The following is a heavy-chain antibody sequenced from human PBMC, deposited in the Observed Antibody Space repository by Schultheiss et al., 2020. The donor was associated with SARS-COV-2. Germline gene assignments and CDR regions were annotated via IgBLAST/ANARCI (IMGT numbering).Heavy chain of an antibody. CDR1: GFTFSSYA. CDR3: ARSDGWRHQNPFDY. J-gene: IGHJ4*02. CDR2: ISGSGGST. D-gene: IGHD2-15*01. Sequence: GGSLRLSCAASGFTFSSYAMSWVRQAPGKGLEWVSAISGSGGSTYYADSVKGRFTISRDNSKNTLYLQMNSLRAEDTAVYYCARSDGWRHQNPFDYWGQGTLVTVSS. V-gene: IGHV3-23*01.